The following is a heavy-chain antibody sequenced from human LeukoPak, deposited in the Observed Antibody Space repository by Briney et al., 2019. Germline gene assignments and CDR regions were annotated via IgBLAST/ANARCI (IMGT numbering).Heavy chain of an antibody. J-gene: IGHJ6*02. V-gene: IGHV3-30*18. Sequence: GGSLRLSCAASGFTFSRHGMHWVRQAPGKGLEWVAVMSNDGDNKDYADSVKGRFTISRDNSKNTVYLEMNSLTTEDTALYYCAKDPSSGWYRWSMDVWGQGTTVTVSS. CDR1: GFTFSRHG. CDR3: AKDPSSGWYRWSMDV. D-gene: IGHD6-19*01. CDR2: MSNDGDNK.